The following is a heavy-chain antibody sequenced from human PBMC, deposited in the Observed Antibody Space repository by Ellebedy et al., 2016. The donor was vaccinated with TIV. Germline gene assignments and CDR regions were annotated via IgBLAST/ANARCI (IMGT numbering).Heavy chain of an antibody. CDR2: ISWNSGTI. D-gene: IGHD3-9*01. CDR3: AKDIYDILPGHPHY. V-gene: IGHV3-9*01. CDR1: GFTFDDYV. J-gene: IGHJ4*02. Sequence: SLKISXAASGFTFDDYVMHWVRQVPGKGLEWVSGISWNSGTIRYAESVKGRFTISRDNAKKSLYLQMNSLRAEDTALYYCAKDIYDILPGHPHYWGQGTLVTVSS.